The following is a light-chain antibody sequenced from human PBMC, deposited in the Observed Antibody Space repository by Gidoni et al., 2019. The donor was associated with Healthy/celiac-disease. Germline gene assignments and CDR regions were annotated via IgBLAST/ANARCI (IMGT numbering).Light chain of an antibody. CDR1: SSNIGSNT. Sequence: QPVLTQPPSASGTPGQRVTISCSGSSSNIGSNTVNWYQQLPGTAPKLLIYSNNQPPSGVPDRFSGSKSGTSASLAISGLQSEDEADYYCAAWDDSPYVFGTGTKVTVL. CDR3: AAWDDSPYV. J-gene: IGLJ1*01. CDR2: SNN. V-gene: IGLV1-44*01.